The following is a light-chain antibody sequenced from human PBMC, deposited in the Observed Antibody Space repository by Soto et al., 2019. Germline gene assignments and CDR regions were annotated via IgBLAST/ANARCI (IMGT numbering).Light chain of an antibody. V-gene: IGKV3-15*01. CDR3: QQYNNWPPLT. Sequence: TLSCRASQSVSSNLAWYQQKPGQAPRLLIYGASTRATGIPARFSGSGSGTEFTLTISSLQSKDFAVYYCQQYNNWPPLTFGGGTKVEIK. CDR2: GAS. J-gene: IGKJ4*01. CDR1: QSVSSN.